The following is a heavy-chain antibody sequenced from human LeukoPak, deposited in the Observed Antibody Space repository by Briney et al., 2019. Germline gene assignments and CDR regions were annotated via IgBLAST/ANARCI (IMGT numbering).Heavy chain of an antibody. Sequence: ASGKVSCKASGYTFNHYYVHWVRQAPGQGLEWMGWINPDSGGTKFAQNFQGRVTMTRDTSITTASMELSSLTSDDTAVYYCAREHPGNCSPECYALGFWGQGTLVTGSS. CDR3: AREHPGNCSPECYALGF. V-gene: IGHV1-2*02. CDR2: INPDSGGT. J-gene: IGHJ4*02. CDR1: GYTFNHYY. D-gene: IGHD2-2*03.